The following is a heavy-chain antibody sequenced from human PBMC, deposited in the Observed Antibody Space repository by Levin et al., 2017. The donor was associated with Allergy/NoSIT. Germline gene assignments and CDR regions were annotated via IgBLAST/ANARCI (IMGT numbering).Heavy chain of an antibody. V-gene: IGHV3-48*01. J-gene: IGHJ4*02. Sequence: AGGSLRLSCAASGFPFNSYTMNWVRQAPGKGLEWVSYISDSARTIYYADSVKGRFTISRDNAKNSLYLQMNSLRAEDTAVYYCARAGWLIANFFDYWGQGTLVTVSS. CDR2: ISDSARTI. CDR1: GFPFNSYT. D-gene: IGHD5-24*01. CDR3: ARAGWLIANFFDY.